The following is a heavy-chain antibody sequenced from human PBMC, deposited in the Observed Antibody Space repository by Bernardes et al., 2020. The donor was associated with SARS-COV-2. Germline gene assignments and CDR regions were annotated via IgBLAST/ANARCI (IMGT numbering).Heavy chain of an antibody. Sequence: ASVKVSCKVSGNTLTELCMHWVRQAPGKGLEWMGGFDPEDGEIIYAQKFQGRVTMTEDTSSDTAYMELSSLRSEDTAVYYCATGPKEYYGMDVWGQGTTVIVSS. J-gene: IGHJ6*02. V-gene: IGHV1-24*01. CDR2: FDPEDGEI. CDR1: GNTLTELC. CDR3: ATGPKEYYGMDV.